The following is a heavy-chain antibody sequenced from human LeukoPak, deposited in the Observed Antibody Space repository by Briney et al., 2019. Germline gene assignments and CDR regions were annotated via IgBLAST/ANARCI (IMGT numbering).Heavy chain of an antibody. V-gene: IGHV4-4*07. D-gene: IGHD1-26*01. CDR2: IYTSGST. CDR1: GGSISSYY. J-gene: IGHJ6*03. CDR3: ARDVGPHRSYSYYYYYMDV. Sequence: PSETLSLTCTVSGGSISSYYWSWIRQPAGKGLEWIGRIYTSGSTNYNPSLKSRVTMSVDTSKNQFSLKLSSVTAADTAVYYCARDVGPHRSYSYYYYYMDVWGKGTTVTVSS.